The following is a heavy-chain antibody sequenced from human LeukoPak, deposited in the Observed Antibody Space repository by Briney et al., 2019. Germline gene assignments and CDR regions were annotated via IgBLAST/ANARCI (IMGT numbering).Heavy chain of an antibody. CDR1: GFTFSSYA. V-gene: IGHV3-30-3*01. Sequence: GGSLRLSCAASGFTFSSYAMHWVRQAPGKGLEWVAVISYDGSNKYYADSVKGRFTISRDNSKNTLYLQMNSLRAEDTAVYYCARDEKVVTGWETRYIDYWGQGTLVTVSS. CDR3: ARDEKVVTGWETRYIDY. CDR2: ISYDGSNK. J-gene: IGHJ4*02. D-gene: IGHD4-23*01.